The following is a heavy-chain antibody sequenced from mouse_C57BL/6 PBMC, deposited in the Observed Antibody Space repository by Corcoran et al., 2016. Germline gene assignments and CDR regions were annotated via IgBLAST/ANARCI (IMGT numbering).Heavy chain of an antibody. D-gene: IGHD2-1*01. Sequence: QIQLQQSGPELVKPGTSVKISCKASGYTFTDYYINWVKQRPGQRLEWIGWIYPGSGNTKYNEKFKGKATLTVDTSSSTAYMKLSSLTSEDSAVYFCARQQIYYGNPYAMDYWGQGTSVTVSS. V-gene: IGHV1-84*01. CDR1: GYTFTDYY. CDR2: IYPGSGNT. CDR3: ARQQIYYGNPYAMDY. J-gene: IGHJ4*01.